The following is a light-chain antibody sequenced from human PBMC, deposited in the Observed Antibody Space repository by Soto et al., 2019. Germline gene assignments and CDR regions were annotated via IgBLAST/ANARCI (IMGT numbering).Light chain of an antibody. Sequence: DIVMTQSPDSLAVSLGERATINCKSSQSVFYSSNNKNYLSWYQQKPRQPPKLLIYWASTRESGVPDRFSGSGAGTDFTLTISSLQAEDVAVYYWQQYLSSRTFGQGTKVEIK. V-gene: IGKV4-1*01. CDR2: WAS. J-gene: IGKJ1*01. CDR1: QSVFYSSNNKNY. CDR3: QQYLSSRT.